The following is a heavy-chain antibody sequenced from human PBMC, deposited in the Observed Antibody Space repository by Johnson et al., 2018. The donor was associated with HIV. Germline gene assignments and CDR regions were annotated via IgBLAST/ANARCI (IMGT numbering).Heavy chain of an antibody. CDR1: GFSSYD. CDR3: AREPRVVPAAIDAFDI. CDR2: IGTAGDT. V-gene: IGHV3-13*01. Sequence: VQLVESGGGLVQPGGSLRLSCAAFGFSSYDMHWVRQATGKGLEWVSAIGTAGDTYYPGSVKGRFTISRENAKNSLYLQMNSLRAEDTAVYYCAREPRVVPAAIDAFDIWGQGTMVTVSS. J-gene: IGHJ3*02. D-gene: IGHD2-2*01.